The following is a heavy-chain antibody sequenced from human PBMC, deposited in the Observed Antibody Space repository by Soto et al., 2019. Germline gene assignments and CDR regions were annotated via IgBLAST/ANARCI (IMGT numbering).Heavy chain of an antibody. CDR1: GYTFTGYY. CDR3: ARDYGGNLAYFQH. V-gene: IGHV1-2*04. Sequence: ASVEVSCEASGYTFTGYYIHWVRQAPGQGLEWMGWINPNSGGTNYAQKFQGWVTMTRDTSISTAYMELSRLRSDDTAVYYCARDYGGNLAYFQHWGPGTLVAVSS. CDR2: INPNSGGT. D-gene: IGHD4-17*01. J-gene: IGHJ1*01.